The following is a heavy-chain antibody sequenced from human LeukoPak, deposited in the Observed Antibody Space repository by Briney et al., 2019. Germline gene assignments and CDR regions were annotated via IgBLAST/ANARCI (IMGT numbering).Heavy chain of an antibody. CDR1: GFTFSSYE. Sequence: GGSLRLSCAASGFTFSSYEMNWVRQAPGKGLEWVSYISSSGSTIYYADSVKGRFTISRDNAKNSLYLQMNSLRSEDMAFYYCARGLVGAAVEGLCDYWGQGTLVTVSS. CDR3: ARGLVGAAVEGLCDY. V-gene: IGHV3-48*03. CDR2: ISSSGSTI. J-gene: IGHJ4*02. D-gene: IGHD2-21*01.